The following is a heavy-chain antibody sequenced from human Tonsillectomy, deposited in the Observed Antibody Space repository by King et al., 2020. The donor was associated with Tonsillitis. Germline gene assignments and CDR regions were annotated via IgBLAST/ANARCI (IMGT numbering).Heavy chain of an antibody. V-gene: IGHV3-30-3*01. D-gene: IGHD4-17*01. CDR1: GFTFSSYA. CDR2: ISYDGSNK. CDR3: AGGNDYGDCYYDYGMDV. Sequence: VQLVESGGGVVQPGRSLRLSCAASGFTFSSYAMHWVRQAPGKGLEWVAVISYDGSNKYYADSVKGRFTISRDNSKNTLYLHMNSLRAEDTAVYYCAGGNDYGDCYYDYGMDVWGQGTTVTVSS. J-gene: IGHJ6*02.